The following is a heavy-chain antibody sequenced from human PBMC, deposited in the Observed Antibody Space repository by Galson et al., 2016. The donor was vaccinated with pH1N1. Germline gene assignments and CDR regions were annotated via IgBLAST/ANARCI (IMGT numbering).Heavy chain of an antibody. V-gene: IGHV3-23*01. Sequence: SLRLSCAASGFSFSDYWISWVRQAPGKGLEWVSSVSGSGGYTYDADSVKGRFTISRDNSNSTLYLQMNSLRVEDTALYYCAKANFGGYDLDAFDIWGQGTMVTVSS. J-gene: IGHJ3*02. CDR2: VSGSGGYT. D-gene: IGHD5-12*01. CDR1: GFSFSDYW. CDR3: AKANFGGYDLDAFDI.